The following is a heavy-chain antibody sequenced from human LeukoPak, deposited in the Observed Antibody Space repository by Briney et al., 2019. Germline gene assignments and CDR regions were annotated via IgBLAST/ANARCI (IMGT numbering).Heavy chain of an antibody. J-gene: IGHJ3*01. CDR3: ARGWEVDRDDAFDV. CDR1: GYTFTSLD. Sequence: ASVKVSCKASGYTFTSLDINWVRQATGQGLEWMGWMNPKSGNTGYAQKFQGRVTMTRDTSVDTAYMELNSLISEDTAMYYCARGWEVDRDDAFDVWGQGTMVTVSP. V-gene: IGHV1-8*01. D-gene: IGHD1-26*01. CDR2: MNPKSGNT.